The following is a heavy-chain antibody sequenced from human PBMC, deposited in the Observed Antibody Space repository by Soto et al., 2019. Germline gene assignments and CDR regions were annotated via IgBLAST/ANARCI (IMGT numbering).Heavy chain of an antibody. CDR2: ISCDGSNK. CDR1: GFTFSSYA. D-gene: IGHD3-22*01. CDR3: ARPQTYYYDSSGSKDAFDI. Sequence: GGSLRLSCAASGFTFSSYAMHWVRQAPGKGLEWVAVISCDGSNKYYADSVKGRFTISRDNSKNTLYLQMNSLRAEDTVVYYCARPQTYYYDSSGSKDAFDIWGQGTMVTVSS. J-gene: IGHJ3*02. V-gene: IGHV3-30*04.